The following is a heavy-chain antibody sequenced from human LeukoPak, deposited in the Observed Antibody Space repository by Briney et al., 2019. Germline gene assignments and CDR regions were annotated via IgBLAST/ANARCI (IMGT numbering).Heavy chain of an antibody. V-gene: IGHV3-23*01. CDR1: GGSISSSSYY. CDR3: ANFRNYFDWLPVDY. D-gene: IGHD3-9*01. Sequence: PSETLSLTCTVSGGSISSSSYYWGWIRQPPGKGLEWVSAISGSGGSTYYADSVKGRFTISRDNSKNTLYLQMNSLRAEDTAVYYCANFRNYFDWLPVDYWGQGTLVTVSS. CDR2: ISGSGGST. J-gene: IGHJ4*02.